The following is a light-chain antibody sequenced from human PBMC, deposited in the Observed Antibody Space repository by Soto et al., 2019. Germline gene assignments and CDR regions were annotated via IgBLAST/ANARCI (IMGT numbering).Light chain of an antibody. CDR3: CSYAGSYTFVV. Sequence: QSALTQPASVSGSPGQSITIACTGTNRDVGSYNLVSWYQQRPGEAPKLIISEVRNRPSGISYRFTGSKSGNTASLTISGLQAEDEADYYCCSYAGSYTFVVFGGGTKLTVL. CDR1: NRDVGSYNL. CDR2: EVR. V-gene: IGLV2-14*01. J-gene: IGLJ2*01.